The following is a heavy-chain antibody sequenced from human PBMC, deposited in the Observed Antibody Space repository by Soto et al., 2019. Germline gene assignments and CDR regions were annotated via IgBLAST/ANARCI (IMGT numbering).Heavy chain of an antibody. CDR2: ISGSGGST. CDR3: ARDHPVTIFGVTTNGRFFEL. J-gene: IGHJ5*02. CDR1: GFKFSDFY. V-gene: IGHV3-11*01. D-gene: IGHD3-3*01. Sequence: QVQLVQSGGGLVKPGGSLRLSCTASGFKFSDFYMSWIRQAPVKGLEWIAYISGSGGSTHHADSVQGRFAVSRDNDKNSLFLELKSLGAEDTALYFCARDHPVTIFGVTTNGRFFELWSQGSLVTVSS.